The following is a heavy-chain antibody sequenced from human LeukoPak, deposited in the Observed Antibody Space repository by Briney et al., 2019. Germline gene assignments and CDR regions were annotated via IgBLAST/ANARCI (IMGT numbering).Heavy chain of an antibody. CDR3: VRSRWLQLGYFDC. CDR2: ISGSGSTI. V-gene: IGHV3-48*03. J-gene: IGHJ4*02. CDR1: GFTFGTYE. D-gene: IGHD5-24*01. Sequence: PGGSLRLSCAASGFTFGTYEMNWVRQAPGKGLEWVSYISGSGSTIYYADSVKGRFTISRDNANNSLYLQMNSLRAEHTAVYYCVRSRWLQLGYFDCWGQGILVTVSS.